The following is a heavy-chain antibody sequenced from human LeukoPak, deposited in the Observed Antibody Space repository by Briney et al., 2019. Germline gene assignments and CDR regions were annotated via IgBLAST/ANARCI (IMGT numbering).Heavy chain of an antibody. CDR2: IYTSGST. D-gene: IGHD6-6*01. Sequence: PSETLSLTCTVSGGSISSSSYYWGWIRQPPGKGLEWIGRIYTSGSTNYNPSLKSRVTISVDTSKNQFSLKLSSVTAADTAVYYCAREGGSSSSFTLYYYYYMDVWGKGTTVTVSS. J-gene: IGHJ6*03. CDR3: AREGGSSSSFTLYYYYYMDV. V-gene: IGHV4-39*07. CDR1: GGSISSSSYY.